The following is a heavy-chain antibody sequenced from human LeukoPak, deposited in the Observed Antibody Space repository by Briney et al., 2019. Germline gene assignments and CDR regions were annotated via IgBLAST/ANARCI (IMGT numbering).Heavy chain of an antibody. CDR1: GYTFTDYY. CDR2: ISPNSGVT. V-gene: IGHV1-2*02. D-gene: IGHD3-10*01. J-gene: IGHJ4*02. Sequence: GASVKVSCKASGYTFTDYYLHWVRQAPGQGLEWMGCISPNSGVTNYAQNFQGRVTMTGDTSISTAYMELSSLRSDDTAVYYCARGRDTDYWGQGTLVTVSS. CDR3: ARGRDTDY.